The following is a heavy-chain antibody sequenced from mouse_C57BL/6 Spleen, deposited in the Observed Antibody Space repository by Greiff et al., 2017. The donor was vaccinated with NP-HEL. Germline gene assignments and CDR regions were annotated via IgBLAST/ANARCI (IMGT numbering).Heavy chain of an antibody. J-gene: IGHJ4*01. D-gene: IGHD2-5*01. CDR2: INYDGSST. CDR3: ARNSNFYAMDY. CDR1: GFTFSDYY. V-gene: IGHV5-16*01. Sequence: EVMLVESEGGLVQPGSSMKLSCTASGFTFSDYYMAWVRQVPEKGLEWVANINYDGSSTYYLDSLKSRFIISRDNAKNILYLQMSSLKSEDTATYYCARNSNFYAMDYGGQGTSVTVAS.